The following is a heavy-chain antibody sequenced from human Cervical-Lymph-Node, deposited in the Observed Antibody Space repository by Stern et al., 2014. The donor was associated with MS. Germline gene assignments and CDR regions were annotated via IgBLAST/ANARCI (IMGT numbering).Heavy chain of an antibody. Sequence: MQLVESGGGVVQPGRSLRLSCAASGFTFSNYGMHWVRQAPGKGLGWLAVIGYDGNKKYYADSVKGRFTISRDNSKNTLFLQMSSLTAEDTALYYCARGNWNYEGMGYWGQGTLVTVSS. CDR2: IGYDGNKK. J-gene: IGHJ4*02. V-gene: IGHV3-33*01. D-gene: IGHD1-7*01. CDR1: GFTFSNYG. CDR3: ARGNWNYEGMGY.